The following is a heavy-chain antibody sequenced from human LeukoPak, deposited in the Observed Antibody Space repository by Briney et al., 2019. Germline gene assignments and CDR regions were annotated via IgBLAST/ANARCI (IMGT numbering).Heavy chain of an antibody. Sequence: SETLSLTCTVSGGSISSGSYYWSWIRQPAGKGLEWIGRIYTSGSTNYNPSLKSRVTISVDTSKNQFSLKLSSVTAADTAVYYCARDSAVNYYFDYWGQGTLVTVSS. V-gene: IGHV4-61*02. CDR3: ARDSAVNYYFDY. CDR2: IYTSGST. CDR1: GGSISSGSYY. D-gene: IGHD4-11*01. J-gene: IGHJ4*02.